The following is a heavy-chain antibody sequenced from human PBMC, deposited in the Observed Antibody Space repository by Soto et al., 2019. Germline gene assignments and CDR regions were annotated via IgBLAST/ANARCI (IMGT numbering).Heavy chain of an antibody. V-gene: IGHV4-31*03. D-gene: IGHD5-18*01. Sequence: SETLSLICTVSGGSIRSGGYYWSWVRQNPRRGLEWIGNIYYSGNTYYNPSLKSRLTISVDTSKNQFSLNLSSVTAADTAVYYCARDRLMATAGTARHYFGLDVWGQGTTVTVSS. CDR3: ARDRLMATAGTARHYFGLDV. CDR2: IYYSGNT. J-gene: IGHJ6*02. CDR1: GGSIRSGGYY.